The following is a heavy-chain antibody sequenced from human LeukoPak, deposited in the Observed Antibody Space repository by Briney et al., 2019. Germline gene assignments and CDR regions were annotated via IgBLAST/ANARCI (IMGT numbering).Heavy chain of an antibody. J-gene: IGHJ4*02. CDR2: ISSDGGTK. CDR3: ARDATSSLVSGYFDF. D-gene: IGHD2-15*01. Sequence: PGGSLRLSCAASGFTFSDHAMHWVRQAPGKGLEWMTVISSDGGTKYNADSVQGRFTISRDNSKNTLYLQMNRLRTEDTAVYYCARDATSSLVSGYFDFWGQGILVTVSS. V-gene: IGHV3-30*04. CDR1: GFTFSDHA.